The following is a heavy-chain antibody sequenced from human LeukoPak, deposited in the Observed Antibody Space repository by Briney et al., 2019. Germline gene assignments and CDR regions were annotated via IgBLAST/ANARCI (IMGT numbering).Heavy chain of an antibody. V-gene: IGHV3-15*01. CDR2: IKSKTDGWTT. CDR3: TTDPCPPCSSTQAIKDY. D-gene: IGHD2-2*01. CDR1: GFTFSNAW. J-gene: IGHJ4*02. Sequence: PGGSLRLSCAASGFTFSNAWMSWVRQAPGKGLEWVGRIKSKTDGWTTDYAAPVKGRFTISRDDSKNTLYLQMNSLKTEDTAVYYCTTDPCPPCSSTQAIKDYWGQGTLVTVSS.